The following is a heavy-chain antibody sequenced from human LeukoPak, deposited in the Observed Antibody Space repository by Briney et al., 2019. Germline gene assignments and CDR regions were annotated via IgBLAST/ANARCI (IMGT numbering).Heavy chain of an antibody. CDR2: TYYRSKWYN. V-gene: IGHV6-1*01. Sequence: SQTLSLTCAISGDSVSSNSAAWNWIRQPPSRGLEWLGRTYYRSKWYNDYAVSVKSRITINPDTSKNQFSLQLNSVTPEDTAVYYCARERGYSYGVYYYYYGMDVWGQGTTVTVSS. CDR3: ARERGYSYGVYYYYYGMDV. J-gene: IGHJ6*02. D-gene: IGHD5-18*01. CDR1: GDSVSSNSAA.